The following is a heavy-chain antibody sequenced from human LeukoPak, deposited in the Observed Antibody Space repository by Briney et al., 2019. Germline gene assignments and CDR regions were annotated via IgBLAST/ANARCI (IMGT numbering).Heavy chain of an antibody. CDR3: ARGEVALNWFDP. D-gene: IGHD2-15*01. Sequence: SETLSLTCTVSGGSISSYYWTWIRQPPGKGLEWIAYIYYSGSTNYNPSLKSRVTISVDKSKNQFSLKLKSVTAADTAVYYCARGEVALNWFDPWGQGTLVTVSS. V-gene: IGHV4-59*01. CDR2: IYYSGST. CDR1: GGSISSYY. J-gene: IGHJ5*02.